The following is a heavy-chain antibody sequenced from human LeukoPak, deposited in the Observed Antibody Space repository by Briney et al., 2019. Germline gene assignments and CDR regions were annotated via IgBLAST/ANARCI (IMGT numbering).Heavy chain of an antibody. CDR3: AKEAREGWFDP. D-gene: IGHD1-26*01. Sequence: PGGTLRLSCAASGFTFTSYGMSWVRQAPGKGLEWVSYISSSGSTIYYADSVKGRFTISRDNAKNSLYLQMSSLRAEDMALYYCAKEAREGWFDPWGQGTLVTVSS. CDR2: ISSSGSTI. CDR1: GFTFTSYG. J-gene: IGHJ5*02. V-gene: IGHV3-48*04.